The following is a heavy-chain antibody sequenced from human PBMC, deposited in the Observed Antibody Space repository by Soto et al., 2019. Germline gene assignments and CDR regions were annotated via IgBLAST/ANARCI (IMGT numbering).Heavy chain of an antibody. J-gene: IGHJ4*02. Sequence: EVQVLESGGGLVQAGGSLRLSCVASGFTFSEYWMSWVRVTPGKGPEWVDHRSPDGGQESYVASVKGRFTMSRDNAQNSLFIHMSSLRPEDTAIYYCAMFYNWGPGTRVTVSS. V-gene: IGHV3-7*01. CDR1: GFTFSEYW. CDR3: AMFYN. CDR2: RSPDGGQE.